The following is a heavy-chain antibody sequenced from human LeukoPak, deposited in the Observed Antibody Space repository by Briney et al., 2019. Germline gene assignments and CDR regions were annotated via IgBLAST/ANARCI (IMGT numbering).Heavy chain of an antibody. J-gene: IGHJ5*02. CDR2: IYYSRST. CDR3: ARAAPWFDP. V-gene: IGHV4-59*01. CDR1: GGSISSYY. Sequence: SETLSLTCTVSGGSISSYYWSWIRQPPGKGLEWIGYIYYSRSTNYNPSLKSRVTISVDTSKNQFSLKLSSVTAADTAVYYCARAAPWFDPWGQGTLVTVSS.